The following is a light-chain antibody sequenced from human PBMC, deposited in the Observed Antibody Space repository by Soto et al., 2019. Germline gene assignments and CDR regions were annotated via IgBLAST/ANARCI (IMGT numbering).Light chain of an antibody. CDR1: SSDVGGYNY. CDR3: CSYTCSSTWV. Sequence: QSALTQPVSVSGSPGQSITISCTGTSSDVGGYNYVSWYQQHPGKAPKLMIYDVSNRPSGVSNRFSGSKSGNTASLTISGLQAEDEADYYCCSYTCSSTWVFGGGTKLTVL. CDR2: DVS. J-gene: IGLJ3*02. V-gene: IGLV2-14*01.